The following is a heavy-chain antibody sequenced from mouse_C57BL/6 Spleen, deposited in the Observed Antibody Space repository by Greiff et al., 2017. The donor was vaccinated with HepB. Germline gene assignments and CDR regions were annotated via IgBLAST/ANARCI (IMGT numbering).Heavy chain of an antibody. J-gene: IGHJ3*01. Sequence: QVQLKQPGAELVMPGASVKLSCKASGYTFTSYWMHWVKQRPGQGLEWIGEIDPSDSYTNYNQKFKGKSTLTVDKSSSTAYMQLSSLTSEDSAVYYCVSHYYGSSQGAWFAYWGQGTLVTVSA. D-gene: IGHD1-1*01. CDR1: GYTFTSYW. CDR2: IDPSDSYT. CDR3: VSHYYGSSQGAWFAY. V-gene: IGHV1-69*01.